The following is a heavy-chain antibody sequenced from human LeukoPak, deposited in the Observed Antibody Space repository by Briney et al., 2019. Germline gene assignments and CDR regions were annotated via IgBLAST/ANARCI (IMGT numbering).Heavy chain of an antibody. CDR3: ARGPYSYDSSGAFDI. D-gene: IGHD3-22*01. Sequence: PSETLSLTCTVSGGSISSYYWSWIRQPAGKGLEWIGRISSSGSTNYNPSLKSRVTISVDTSKNQFSLKLSSVAATDTAVYFCARGPYSYDSSGAFDIWGQGTMVTVSS. J-gene: IGHJ3*02. CDR1: GGSISSYY. V-gene: IGHV4-4*07. CDR2: ISSSGST.